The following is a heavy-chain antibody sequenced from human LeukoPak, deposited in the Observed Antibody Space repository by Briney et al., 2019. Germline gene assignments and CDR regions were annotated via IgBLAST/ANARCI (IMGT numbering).Heavy chain of an antibody. Sequence: KPGASVKVSCKVSGYTLTELSMHWVRQAPGKGLEWMGGFDPEDGETIYAQKFQGRVTMTEDTSTDTAYMELSSLRSDDTAVYYCARDQAVAGHWYFDLWGRGTLVTVSS. J-gene: IGHJ2*01. D-gene: IGHD6-19*01. V-gene: IGHV1-24*01. CDR3: ARDQAVAGHWYFDL. CDR1: GYTLTELS. CDR2: FDPEDGET.